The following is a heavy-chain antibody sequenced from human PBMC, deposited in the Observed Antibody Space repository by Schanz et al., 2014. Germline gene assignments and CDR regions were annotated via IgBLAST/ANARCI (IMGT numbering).Heavy chain of an antibody. J-gene: IGHJ4*02. D-gene: IGHD3-10*01. Sequence: EGQLAESGGGLVQPGGSLRLSCAVSGFTVSSNHMSWVRQAPGKGLEWVSVIYSGIGAYYADSVKDRFTVSRDNSKNTVYLQMNRLRAEDTAIYYCARDGNYYGSRNYYKTPYYFDYWGQGTLVTVSS. CDR3: ARDGNYYGSRNYYKTPYYFDY. V-gene: IGHV3-66*01. CDR2: IYSGIGA. CDR1: GFTVSSNH.